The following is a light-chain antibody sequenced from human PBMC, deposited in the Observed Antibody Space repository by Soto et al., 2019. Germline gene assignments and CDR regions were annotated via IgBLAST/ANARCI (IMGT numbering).Light chain of an antibody. CDR2: WAS. V-gene: IGKV4-1*01. CDR1: QSVLYSSNNNNY. CDR3: QQYYSSLT. Sequence: DIVMTQSPDSLAVSLGERATINCKSSQSVLYSSNNNNYLAWYQQKPGQPPKLLIYWASTRESGVPDRFSGSGSGTDFTLTISNLQAEDVAVYYCQQYYSSLTFGGGTKVEIK. J-gene: IGKJ4*01.